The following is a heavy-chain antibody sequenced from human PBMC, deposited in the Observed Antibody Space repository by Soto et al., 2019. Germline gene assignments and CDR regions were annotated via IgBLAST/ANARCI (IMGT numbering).Heavy chain of an antibody. CDR1: GGSFSGYY. V-gene: IGHV4-34*01. Sequence: PSEALALTWAGYGGSFSGYYWSWIRQPPGKGLEWIGEINHSGSINYNPSLKSRVTISVDTSKNQFSLKLSSVTAADTAVYYCARDPTLAVAETYGMDVWGQGTTVTVSS. D-gene: IGHD6-19*01. CDR2: INHSGSI. J-gene: IGHJ6*02. CDR3: ARDPTLAVAETYGMDV.